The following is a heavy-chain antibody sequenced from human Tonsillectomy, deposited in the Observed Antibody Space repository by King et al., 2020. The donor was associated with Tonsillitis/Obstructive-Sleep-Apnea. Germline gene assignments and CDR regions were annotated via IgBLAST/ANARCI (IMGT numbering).Heavy chain of an antibody. CDR3: VRDDNGYFDYCMDV. CDR1: K. V-gene: IGHV1-46*01. Sequence: KMHWVRQAPGQGLEWMGIINPNGGRTSYAQKFQGRVRMTRDTSTSTVYIELSSLRAEDTAVYYCVRDDNGYFDYCMDVWGQGTLVIVSS. D-gene: IGHD4-17*01. CDR2: INPNGGRT. J-gene: IGHJ6*02.